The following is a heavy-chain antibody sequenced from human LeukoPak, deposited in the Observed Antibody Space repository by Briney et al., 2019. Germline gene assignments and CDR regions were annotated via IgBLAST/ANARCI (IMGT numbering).Heavy chain of an antibody. CDR3: ARLVRSWGSGSYHYYGMDV. D-gene: IGHD3-10*01. CDR1: GYSFTNYW. CDR2: IYPGDSDT. Sequence: GESLQISCKGSGYSFTNYWIGWVRQMPGKGLEWMGIIYPGDSDTRYSPSFQGQVTISADKSISTAYLQWSSLKASDTAMYYCARLVRSWGSGSYHYYGMDVWGKGTTVTVSS. J-gene: IGHJ6*04. V-gene: IGHV5-51*01.